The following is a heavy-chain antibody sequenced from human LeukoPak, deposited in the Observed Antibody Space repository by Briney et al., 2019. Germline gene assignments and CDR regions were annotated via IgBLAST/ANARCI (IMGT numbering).Heavy chain of an antibody. V-gene: IGHV4-59*01. J-gene: IGHJ6*03. CDR3: ARHAQEIYMDV. CDR2: IYYTGNT. Sequence: PSETLSLTCTVSAGSISSYYWSWIRQPPGKGLEWIGYIYYTGNTNYNPSLKSRVTISVDTSKNQFSLKLTSVTAADTAVYYCARHAQEIYMDVWGKGTTVTVSS. D-gene: IGHD5-24*01. CDR1: AGSISSYY.